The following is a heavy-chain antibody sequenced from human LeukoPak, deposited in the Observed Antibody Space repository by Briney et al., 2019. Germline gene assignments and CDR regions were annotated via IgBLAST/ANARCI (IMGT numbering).Heavy chain of an antibody. J-gene: IGHJ3*02. D-gene: IGHD2-15*01. CDR1: GFTFRNYL. CDR3: ARGYSRAAFDI. V-gene: IGHV3-48*01. Sequence: GGSLRLSCAASGFTFRNYLMNWVRQAPGKGLEGGSFISSTGGTIYYADSVKGRFTVSRDNGKNSLLLQMNSLRAEDTALYYCARGYSRAAFDIWGQGTVVAVSS. CDR2: ISSTGGTI.